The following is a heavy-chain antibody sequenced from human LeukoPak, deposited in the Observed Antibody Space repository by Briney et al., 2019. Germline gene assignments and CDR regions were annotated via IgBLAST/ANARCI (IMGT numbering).Heavy chain of an antibody. J-gene: IGHJ4*02. CDR1: GFTFSSYG. Sequence: GGSLRLSCAASGFTFSSYGMHWVRQAPGKGLEWVAVISYDGSNKYYADSVKGRFTISRDNSKNTLYLQMNSLRAEDTAVYYCAKAKKMTTVTTIDYWGQGTLVTVSS. V-gene: IGHV3-30*18. D-gene: IGHD4-17*01. CDR2: ISYDGSNK. CDR3: AKAKKMTTVTTIDY.